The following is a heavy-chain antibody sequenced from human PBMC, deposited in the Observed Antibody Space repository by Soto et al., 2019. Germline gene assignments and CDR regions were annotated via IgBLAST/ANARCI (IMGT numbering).Heavy chain of an antibody. CDR1: GGSISSYY. V-gene: IGHV4-59*01. D-gene: IGHD2-15*01. CDR2: IYYSGST. CDR3: ALGGMGGAFDI. Sequence: PSETLSLTCTVSGGSISSYYWSWIRQPPGKGLEWIGYIYYSGSTNYNPSLKSRVTISVDTSKNQFSLKLSSVTAADTAVYYCALGGMGGAFDIWGQGTMVTVSS. J-gene: IGHJ3*02.